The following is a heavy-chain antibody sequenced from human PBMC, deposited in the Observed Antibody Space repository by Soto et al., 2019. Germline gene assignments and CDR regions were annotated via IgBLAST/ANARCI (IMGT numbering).Heavy chain of an antibody. D-gene: IGHD1-1*01. CDR3: AKSRVGTTVALGGY. V-gene: IGHV3-30*18. Sequence: PGWSLRLSCSASVFTFSSYGMHWCRQAPGKGLEWVAVISYDGSNKYYADSVKGRFTISRDNSKNTLYLQMNSLRAEDTAVYYCAKSRVGTTVALGGYWGQGTLVTVSS. CDR1: VFTFSSYG. J-gene: IGHJ4*02. CDR2: ISYDGSNK.